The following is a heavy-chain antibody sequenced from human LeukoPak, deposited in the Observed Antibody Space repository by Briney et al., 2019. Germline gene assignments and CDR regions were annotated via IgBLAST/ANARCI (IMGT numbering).Heavy chain of an antibody. J-gene: IGHJ6*02. Sequence: GASVKVSRKASGYTFTSYDINWVRQATGQGLEWMGWMNPNSGNTGYAQKFQGRVTMTRNTSISTAYMELSSLRSEDTAVYYCARGERYDILTGWPPIFYYYYGMDVWGQGTTVTVSS. CDR2: MNPNSGNT. V-gene: IGHV1-8*01. CDR1: GYTFTSYD. D-gene: IGHD3-9*01. CDR3: ARGERYDILTGWPPIFYYYYGMDV.